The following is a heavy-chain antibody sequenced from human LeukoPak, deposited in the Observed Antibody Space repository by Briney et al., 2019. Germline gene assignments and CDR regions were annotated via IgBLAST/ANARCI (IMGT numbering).Heavy chain of an antibody. V-gene: IGHV4-39*01. Sequence: SETLSLTCTVSGGSISSSSYYWGWIRQPPGKGLEWIGSIYYSGSTYYNPSLKSRVTISVDTSKNQFSLKLSSVTAADTAVYYCARQGGAVLDYWGQGTLVTVSS. D-gene: IGHD1-26*01. CDR1: GGSISSSSYY. CDR2: IYYSGST. J-gene: IGHJ4*02. CDR3: ARQGGAVLDY.